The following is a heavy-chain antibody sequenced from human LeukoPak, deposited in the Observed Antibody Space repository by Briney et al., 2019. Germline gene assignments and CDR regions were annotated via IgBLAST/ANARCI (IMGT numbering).Heavy chain of an antibody. Sequence: GGSLRLSCAASTFTFSSYAMHWVRQAPGKGLEWVTVISSDGSNKYYADSVKGRFTISRDNSKNTLYLQMNSLRAEDTAVYYCAKEQPPHYYDSSGFAFDIWGQGTMVTVSS. CDR3: AKEQPPHYYDSSGFAFDI. J-gene: IGHJ3*02. CDR2: ISSDGSNK. D-gene: IGHD3-22*01. CDR1: TFTFSSYA. V-gene: IGHV3-30*04.